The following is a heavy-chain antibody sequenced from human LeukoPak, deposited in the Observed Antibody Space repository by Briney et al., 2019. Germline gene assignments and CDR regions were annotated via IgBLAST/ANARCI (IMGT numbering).Heavy chain of an antibody. V-gene: IGHV1-8*01. J-gene: IGHJ6*03. CDR2: MNPNNGNT. D-gene: IGHD3-16*01. CDR1: GYTFTSFD. CDR3: ARLHWESGGIYFYYYMDV. Sequence: ASVKVSCKASGYTFTSFDINWARQAPGQGLEWMASMNPNNGNTAYARKFQGRVTMTRDTSKGTAYLELSALRSEDTAVYYCARLHWESGGIYFYYYMDVWGKGTTVTVSS.